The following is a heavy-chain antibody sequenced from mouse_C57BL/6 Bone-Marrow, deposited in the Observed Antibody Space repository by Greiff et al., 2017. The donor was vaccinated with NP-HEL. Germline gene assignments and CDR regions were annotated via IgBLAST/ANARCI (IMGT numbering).Heavy chain of an antibody. CDR3: AGWGNYSNFYWYFDV. CDR1: GYTFTSYG. CDR2: IYPRSGNT. D-gene: IGHD2-5*01. Sequence: VQLQQSGAELVRPGASVKLSCKASGYTFTSYGIRWVKQRPGQGLEWIGEIYPRSGNTYYNEKFKGKATLTADKSSSTAYMELRSLTSEDSAVDFCAGWGNYSNFYWYFDVWGTGTTVTVSS. V-gene: IGHV1-81*01. J-gene: IGHJ1*03.